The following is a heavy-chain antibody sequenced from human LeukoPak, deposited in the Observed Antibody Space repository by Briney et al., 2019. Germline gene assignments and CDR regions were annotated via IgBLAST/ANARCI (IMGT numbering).Heavy chain of an antibody. J-gene: IGHJ4*02. Sequence: GGSLRLSCAASGFTFSDYYMSWIRQAPGKGLEWVSYISSSGSTIYYADSVKGRFTISRDNAKNSLYLQMNSLRAEDTAVYYCARKGLSSRRLYFFDYWGQGSLVTVSS. CDR3: ARKGLSSRRLYFFDY. CDR1: GFTFSDYY. D-gene: IGHD3/OR15-3a*01. CDR2: ISSSGSTI. V-gene: IGHV3-11*01.